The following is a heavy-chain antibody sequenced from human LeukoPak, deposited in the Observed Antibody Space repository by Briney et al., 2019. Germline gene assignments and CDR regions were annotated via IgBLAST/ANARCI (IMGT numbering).Heavy chain of an antibody. CDR2: ISSSSSYT. Sequence: GGSLRLSCAASGFTFSDYYMSWVRQAPGKGLEWVSYISSSSSYTSYADSVKGRFTISRDNARNSLYLQMNSLRAEDTAVYYCARAPYSSSWLYFDYWGQGTLVTVSS. D-gene: IGHD6-13*01. J-gene: IGHJ4*02. V-gene: IGHV3-11*06. CDR1: GFTFSDYY. CDR3: ARAPYSSSWLYFDY.